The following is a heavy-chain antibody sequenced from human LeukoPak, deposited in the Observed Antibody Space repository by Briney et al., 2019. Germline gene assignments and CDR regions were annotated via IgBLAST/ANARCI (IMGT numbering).Heavy chain of an antibody. J-gene: IGHJ3*02. CDR2: IYHSGST. V-gene: IGHV4-38-2*02. CDR3: ARWSDDAFDI. Sequence: PSETLSLTCNVSGYSISSGYYWAWIRQSPGKGLEWIGSIYHSGSTYYNPSLKSRVTISVDTSKNQFSLKLSSVTAADTAVYYCARWSDDAFDIWGQGTMVTVSS. CDR1: GYSISSGYY.